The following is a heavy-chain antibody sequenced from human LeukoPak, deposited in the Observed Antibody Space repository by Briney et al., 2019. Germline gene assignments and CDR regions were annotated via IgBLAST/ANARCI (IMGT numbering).Heavy chain of an antibody. Sequence: SETLSLTCTVSGGSISSSSYYWGWIRQPPGKGLEWIGTIYYSGSTYYNPSLKSRVTISVDTSKNLFSLKLSSVTAADTAVYYCARHRIAAADDAFGIWGQGTMVTVSS. CDR3: ARHRIAAADDAFGI. D-gene: IGHD6-13*01. V-gene: IGHV4-39*01. CDR1: GGSISSSSYY. J-gene: IGHJ3*02. CDR2: IYYSGST.